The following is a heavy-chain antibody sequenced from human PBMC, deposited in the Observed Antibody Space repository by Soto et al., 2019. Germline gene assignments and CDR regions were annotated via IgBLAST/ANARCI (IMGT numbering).Heavy chain of an antibody. CDR2: ISGGGSST. CDR3: AKDLAIVVVPAAPTPPNWFDP. D-gene: IGHD2-2*03. J-gene: IGHJ5*02. Sequence: GGSLRLSCAASAFTFSSYAMSWVRQSPGKGLEWVSIISGGGSSTSYADSVKGRFTISRDNSKNTLSLQMNSLRAEDTAVYYSAKDLAIVVVPAAPTPPNWFDPWGQGTLVTVSS. CDR1: AFTFSSYA. V-gene: IGHV3-23*01.